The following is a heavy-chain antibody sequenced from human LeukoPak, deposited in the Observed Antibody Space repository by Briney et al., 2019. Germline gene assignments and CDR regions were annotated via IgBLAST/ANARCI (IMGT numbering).Heavy chain of an antibody. CDR1: GFTFSSYE. V-gene: IGHV3-48*03. Sequence: GGSLRLSCAASGFTFSSYEMNWVRQAPGKGLEWVSYISSSGSTTYYADSVKGRFTISRDNAKNSLYLQMNSLRAEDTAVYYCARVPSALVITSDGGYFDYWGQGTLVTVSS. J-gene: IGHJ4*02. CDR3: ARVPSALVITSDGGYFDY. CDR2: ISSSGSTT. D-gene: IGHD3-22*01.